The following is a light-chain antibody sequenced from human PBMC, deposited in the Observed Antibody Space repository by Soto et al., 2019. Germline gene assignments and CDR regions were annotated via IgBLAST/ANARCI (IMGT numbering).Light chain of an antibody. CDR2: GNS. CDR1: SSNIGAGYD. CDR3: QSYDSSLSDWV. V-gene: IGLV1-40*01. J-gene: IGLJ3*02. Sequence: QSVLTQPPSVSGAPGQRVTISCTESSSNIGAGYDVHWYQQLPGTAPKLLIYGNSNRPSGVPDRFSGSKSSTSASLAITGLQAEDEADYYCQSYDSSLSDWVFGGGTKVTVL.